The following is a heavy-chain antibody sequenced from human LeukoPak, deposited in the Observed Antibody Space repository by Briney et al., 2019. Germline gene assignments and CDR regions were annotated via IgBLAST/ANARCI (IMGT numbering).Heavy chain of an antibody. CDR1: GFTFSDYA. CDR3: ANGNNNSPKDY. CDR2: ISDTGVDT. J-gene: IGHJ4*02. Sequence: AGGSLRLTCAASGFTFSDYAMSWLRQAPGRGLEWVSAISDTGVDTYYADSVKGRFTMSRDNSKSTLFLQMNRLRGEDTAVYYCANGNNNSPKDYWGQGTLVTVSS. D-gene: IGHD1-14*01. V-gene: IGHV3-23*01.